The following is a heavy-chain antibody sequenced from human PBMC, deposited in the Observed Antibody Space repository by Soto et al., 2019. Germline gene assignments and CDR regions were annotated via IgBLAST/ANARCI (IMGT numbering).Heavy chain of an antibody. Sequence: GGSLRLSCAASGFTFSSYGMHWVRQAPGKGLEWVAVISYDGSNKYYADSVKGRFTISRDNSKNTLYLQMNSLRAEDTAVYYCAKIGVDIVDEAHFDYWGQGTLVTVSS. CDR1: GFTFSSYG. CDR2: ISYDGSNK. V-gene: IGHV3-30*18. D-gene: IGHD5-12*01. J-gene: IGHJ4*02. CDR3: AKIGVDIVDEAHFDY.